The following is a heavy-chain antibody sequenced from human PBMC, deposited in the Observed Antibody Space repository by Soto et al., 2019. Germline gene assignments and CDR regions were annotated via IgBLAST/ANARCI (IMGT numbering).Heavy chain of an antibody. CDR1: GFTFSSYG. CDR2: ISYDGSNK. CDR3: AKDICGGDCYLFDY. Sequence: QVQLVESGGGVVQPGRSLRLSCAASGFTFSSYGMHWVRQAPGKGLEWVAVISYDGSNKYYADSVKGRFTISRDNSKNTLYLQINSLRAEDTAVYYCAKDICGGDCYLFDYWGQGTLVTVSS. V-gene: IGHV3-30*18. D-gene: IGHD2-21*02. J-gene: IGHJ4*02.